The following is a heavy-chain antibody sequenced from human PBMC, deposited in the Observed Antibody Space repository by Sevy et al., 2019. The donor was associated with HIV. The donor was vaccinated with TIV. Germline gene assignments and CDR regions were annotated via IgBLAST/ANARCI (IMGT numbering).Heavy chain of an antibody. Sequence: GGSLRLSCAASGFTFSNSGMHWVRQSPGKGLEWVACIFSDGITTYYGDSVKGRFTVFRDNSKSTLYLQINSLRVEDTALYYCAKESPGYNYDSSGSLDYWGQGTLVTVSS. D-gene: IGHD3-22*01. CDR3: AKESPGYNYDSSGSLDY. CDR1: GFTFSNSG. V-gene: IGHV3-33*03. J-gene: IGHJ4*02. CDR2: IFSDGITT.